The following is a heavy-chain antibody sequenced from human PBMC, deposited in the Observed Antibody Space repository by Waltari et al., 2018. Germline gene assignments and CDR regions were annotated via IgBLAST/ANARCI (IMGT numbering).Heavy chain of an antibody. D-gene: IGHD5-12*01. CDR2: IYYSGST. Sequence: QVQLQESGPGLVKPSETLSLTCTVSGGSISSYYWSWIRQPPGKGLEWMGYIYYSGSTNYNPSLKSRVTISVDTSKNQFSLKLSSVTAADTAVYYCARVLSGYDSIDYWGQGTLVTVSS. CDR1: GGSISSYY. V-gene: IGHV4-59*01. J-gene: IGHJ4*02. CDR3: ARVLSGYDSIDY.